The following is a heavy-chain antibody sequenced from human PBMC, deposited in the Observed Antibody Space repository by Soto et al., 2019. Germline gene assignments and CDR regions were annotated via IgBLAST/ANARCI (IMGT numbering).Heavy chain of an antibody. V-gene: IGHV3-21*01. J-gene: IGHJ6*03. CDR1: GFTFSSYS. CDR2: ISSSSSYI. CDR3: APKGHYYYYYMDV. Sequence: EVQLVESGGGLVKPGGSLRLSCAASGFTFSSYSMNWVRQAPGKGLEWVSSISSSSSYIYYADSVKGRFTISRDNAKNPPLPQMNRLRAEDTAVYYCAPKGHYYYYYMDVWGKGTTVTVSS.